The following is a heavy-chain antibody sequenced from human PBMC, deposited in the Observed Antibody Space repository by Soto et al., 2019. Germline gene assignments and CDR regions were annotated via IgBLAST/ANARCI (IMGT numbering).Heavy chain of an antibody. CDR1: GYTFTTYG. CDR2: ISAFSGNT. Sequence: VQLVQSGAEVKKPGASVKVSCKASGYTFTTYGYNWVRQAPGQGLEWMGWISAFSGNTNYAQKFKARLTVTKDTSTTTVFMELTDLKSDDTAVYFCARDGSRTIDHWGQGTLVTVSS. J-gene: IGHJ4*02. CDR3: ARDGSRTIDH. V-gene: IGHV1-18*01.